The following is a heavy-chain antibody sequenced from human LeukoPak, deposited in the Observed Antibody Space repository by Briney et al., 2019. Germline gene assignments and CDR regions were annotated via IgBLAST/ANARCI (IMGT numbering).Heavy chain of an antibody. V-gene: IGHV4-34*01. J-gene: IGHJ4*02. D-gene: IGHD6-13*01. CDR2: INHSGST. CDR3: ARVEIAAHPFDY. CDR1: GFTFSSYW. Sequence: GSLRLSCAASGFTFSSYWMSWVRQAPGKGLEWIGEINHSGSTNYNPSLKSRVTISVDTSKNQFSLKLSSVTAADTAVYYCARVEIAAHPFDYWGQGTLVTVSS.